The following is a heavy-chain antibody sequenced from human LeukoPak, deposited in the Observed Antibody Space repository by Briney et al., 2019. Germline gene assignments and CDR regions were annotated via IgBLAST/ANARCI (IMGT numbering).Heavy chain of an antibody. J-gene: IGHJ6*02. CDR2: ISINGGST. CDR3: ARGGSNTAMGAMDV. Sequence: GGSLRLSCAASGSSFSSYAMHWVRQAPGKGLEYVSSISINGGSTYYANSVKDRFTISRDNSKSTLYLQVGSLRVEDMAVYYCARGGSNTAMGAMDVWGQGTTVTVSS. CDR1: GSSFSSYA. D-gene: IGHD5-18*01. V-gene: IGHV3-64*01.